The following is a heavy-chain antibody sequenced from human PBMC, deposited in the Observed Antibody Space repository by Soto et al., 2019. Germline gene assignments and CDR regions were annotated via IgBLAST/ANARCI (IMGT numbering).Heavy chain of an antibody. D-gene: IGHD3-16*01. CDR1: GFTFSTCW. V-gene: IGHV3-74*01. CDR2: ISHDGSNR. Sequence: GGSLRVSFAASGFTFSTCWMNWVRQTPGKGLMWVSRISHDGSNRGYPDSVEVRFTVSRDNAKNTLYLQMHSLRAEDTAMYYCASWGHIGPVFPTDFHXWGEGTPVTVSX. CDR3: ASWGHIGPVFPTDFHX. J-gene: IGHJ4*02.